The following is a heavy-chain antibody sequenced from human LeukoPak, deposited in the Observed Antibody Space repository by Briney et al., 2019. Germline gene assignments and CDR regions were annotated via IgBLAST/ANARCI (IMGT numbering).Heavy chain of an antibody. Sequence: SETLSLTCTVSGGSISSYYWSWIRQPAGKGLEWIGRIYTSGSTNYNPSLKSRVTMPVDTSKNQFSLKLSSVTAADTAVYYCAGSRSGYSPSFDPWGQGTLVTVSS. J-gene: IGHJ5*02. D-gene: IGHD5-18*01. CDR1: GGSISSYY. CDR2: IYTSGST. CDR3: AGSRSGYSPSFDP. V-gene: IGHV4-4*07.